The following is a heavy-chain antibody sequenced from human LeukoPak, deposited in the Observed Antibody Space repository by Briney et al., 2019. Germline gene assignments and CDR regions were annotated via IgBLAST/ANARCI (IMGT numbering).Heavy chain of an antibody. Sequence: GGSLRLSCAASGFTFSSYWMPWVRQAPGKGLEWVANIKQDGSEKYYVDSVKGRFTISRDNAKNSVYLQMNSLRAEDTAVYYCARGGGGYSYGFGHFDYWGQGTLVTVSS. CDR2: IKQDGSEK. V-gene: IGHV3-7*01. CDR1: GFTFSSYW. J-gene: IGHJ4*02. D-gene: IGHD5-18*01. CDR3: ARGGGGYSYGFGHFDY.